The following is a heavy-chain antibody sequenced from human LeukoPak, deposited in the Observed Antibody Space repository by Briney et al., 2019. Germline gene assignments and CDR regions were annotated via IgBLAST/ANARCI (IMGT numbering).Heavy chain of an antibody. CDR3: ARDSGGNDY. CDR1: GFTFSSYS. Sequence: GGSPRLSCAASGFTFSSYSMNWVRQAPGKGLEWVSSISSSSSYIYYADSVKGRFTISRDNTKNSVFLQMNNLRAEDTAMYYCARDSGGNDYWGQGILVTVSS. V-gene: IGHV3-21*01. D-gene: IGHD3-16*01. J-gene: IGHJ4*02. CDR2: ISSSSSYI.